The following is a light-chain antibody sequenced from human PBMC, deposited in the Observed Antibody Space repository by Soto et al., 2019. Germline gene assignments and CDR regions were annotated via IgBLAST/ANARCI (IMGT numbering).Light chain of an antibody. V-gene: IGLV1-44*01. CDR2: NND. CDR3: AAWDDSLSGLYV. J-gene: IGLJ1*01. CDR1: SSNIGTYT. Sequence: QSVLTQPPSASGTPGQRVTISCSGSSSNIGTYTVNWYQQSPGTAPKLLIYNNDQRPSGVPDRFSGFKYGAAASLAISGLQSEDEAEYYCAAWDDSLSGLYVFGTGTKITVL.